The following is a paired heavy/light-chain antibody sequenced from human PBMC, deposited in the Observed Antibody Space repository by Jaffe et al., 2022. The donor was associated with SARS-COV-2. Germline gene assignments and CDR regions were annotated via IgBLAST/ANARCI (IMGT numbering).Heavy chain of an antibody. Sequence: QVQLVQSGAEVKKPGASVKVSCKASGYTFTRYAMHWVRQAPGQRLEWMGCLNAGNGNTKYSQKFQGRVTITRDTSASTDYMELSSLRSEDTAVYYCARSADVAGSFADYYYYMDVWGKGTTVTVSS. CDR3: ARSADVAGSFADYYYYMDV. CDR2: LNAGNGNT. V-gene: IGHV1-3*01. D-gene: IGHD6-19*01. J-gene: IGHJ6*03. CDR1: GYTFTRYA.
Light chain of an antibody. CDR3: QQYGYSPYT. J-gene: IGKJ2*01. Sequence: EIVLTQSPGTLSLSPGERATLSCRASQIFSSSYLAWYQQKPGQAPRLFIYGASSRATGIPDRFSGSGSGTDFTLTISRLEPEDSAVYYCQQYGYSPYTFGQGTKLEIK. CDR2: GAS. V-gene: IGKV3-20*01. CDR1: QIFSSSY.